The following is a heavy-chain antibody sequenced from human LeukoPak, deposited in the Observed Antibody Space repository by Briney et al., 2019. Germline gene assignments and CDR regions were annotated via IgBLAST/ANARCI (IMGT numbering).Heavy chain of an antibody. J-gene: IGHJ3*02. V-gene: IGHV1-46*01. CDR3: ARVQLGEAFDI. CDR2: INPSGGST. D-gene: IGHD3-3*01. CDR1: GYTFTSYY. Sequence: ASVKVSCKASGYTFTSYYMHWVRQAPGQGLEWMGIINPSGGSTSYAQKLQGRVTMTRDMSTSTVYMELSSLRSEDTAVYYCARVQLGEAFDIWGQGTMVTVSS.